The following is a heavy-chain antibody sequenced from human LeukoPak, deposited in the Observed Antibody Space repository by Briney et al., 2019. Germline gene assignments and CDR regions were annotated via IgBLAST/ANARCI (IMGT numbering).Heavy chain of an antibody. D-gene: IGHD2-8*02. Sequence: WGTLRLSCTASGFTFNNYWMSWVRQTPGKGLEWVANINKDGSEKYYLDSVRGRFTISRDNAKNSLSLQMNSLRGEDTAVYYCARELVVGPAEYFQNWGQGTLVTVSS. CDR3: ARELVVGPAEYFQN. CDR1: GFTFNNYW. V-gene: IGHV3-7*01. CDR2: INKDGSEK. J-gene: IGHJ1*01.